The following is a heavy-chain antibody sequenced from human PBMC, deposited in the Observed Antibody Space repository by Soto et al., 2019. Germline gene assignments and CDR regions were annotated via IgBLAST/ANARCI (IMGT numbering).Heavy chain of an antibody. CDR3: VRDRSGSYLEGFDY. J-gene: IGHJ4*02. Sequence: GFLRLSCAASGFTFSSFWMTWVRQAPGKGLEWVANIKQDGSEKYYVDSVKGRFTISRDNARNSLFLEMKSLRAEDTAVYSCVRDRSGSYLEGFDYWGPGTLVTVSS. CDR2: IKQDGSEK. D-gene: IGHD1-26*01. CDR1: GFTFSSFW. V-gene: IGHV3-7*01.